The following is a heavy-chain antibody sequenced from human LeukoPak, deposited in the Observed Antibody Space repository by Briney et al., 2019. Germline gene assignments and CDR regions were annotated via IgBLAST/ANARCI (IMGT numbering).Heavy chain of an antibody. CDR2: IIPIFGTA. V-gene: IGHV1-69*05. J-gene: IGHJ4*02. D-gene: IGHD3-3*01. Sequence: SVKVSCKASGGTFSSYAISWVRQAPGQGLEWMGGIIPIFGTANYAQKFQGRVTITTDESTSTAYMELSSLRSEDTAVYFLARDRNFGRSTHDYDFWSGSLDYWGQGTLVTVSS. CDR1: GGTFSSYA. CDR3: ARDRNFGRSTHDYDFWSGSLDY.